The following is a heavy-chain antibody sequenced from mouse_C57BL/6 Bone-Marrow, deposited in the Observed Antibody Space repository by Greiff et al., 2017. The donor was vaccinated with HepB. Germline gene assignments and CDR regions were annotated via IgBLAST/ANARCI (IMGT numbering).Heavy chain of an antibody. CDR3: AKKGYSREAMDY. V-gene: IGHV1-82*01. Sequence: VQLQQSRPELVKPGASVQISCQASGSAFSSSWMNWVKQRPGKGLAWIGRIYPGDGDTNYNGKFKGKATLTADKSSSTAYKQISSLTSEDSAVYFCAKKGYSREAMDYWGEGTSVTVSS. CDR1: GSAFSSSW. J-gene: IGHJ4*01. CDR2: IYPGDGDT. D-gene: IGHD2-12*01.